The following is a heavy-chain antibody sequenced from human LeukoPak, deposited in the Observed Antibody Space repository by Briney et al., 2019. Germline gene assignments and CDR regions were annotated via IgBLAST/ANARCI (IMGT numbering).Heavy chain of an antibody. CDR1: GYTCTGYY. Sequence: ASVRVSCKASGYTCTGYYMHGVRQAPGQGLEWMGRINPKSGGTNYAQKFQGRVTMTRDTSISTAYMELSRLRSDDTAVYYCARDQGYCSSTSCYALVFDYWGQGTLVTVSS. CDR3: ARDQGYCSSTSCYALVFDY. V-gene: IGHV1-2*06. J-gene: IGHJ4*02. CDR2: INPKSGGT. D-gene: IGHD2-2*01.